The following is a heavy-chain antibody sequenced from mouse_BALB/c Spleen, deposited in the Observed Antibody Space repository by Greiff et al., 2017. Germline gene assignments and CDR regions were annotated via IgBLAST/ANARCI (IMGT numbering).Heavy chain of an antibody. CDR3: ARSIYYGSSHYAMDY. D-gene: IGHD1-1*01. V-gene: IGHV1-9*01. Sequence: QVQLKQSGAELMKPGASVKISCKATGYTFSSYWIEWVKQRPGHGLEWIGEILPGSGSTNYNEKFKGKATFTADTSSNTAYMQLSSLTSEDSAVYYCARSIYYGSSHYAMDYWGQGTSVTVSS. CDR1: GYTFSSYW. J-gene: IGHJ4*01. CDR2: ILPGSGST.